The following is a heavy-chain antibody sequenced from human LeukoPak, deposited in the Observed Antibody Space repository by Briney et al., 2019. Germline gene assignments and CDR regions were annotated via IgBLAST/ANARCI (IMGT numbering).Heavy chain of an antibody. V-gene: IGHV3-43D*03. D-gene: IGHD6-13*01. CDR1: GFTFDDYA. J-gene: IGHJ4*02. CDR2: ISWDGGST. CDR3: AKDISIAAAGQGGFDY. Sequence: PGGSLRLSCAASGFTFDDYAMHWVRQAPGKGLEWVSLISWDGGSTYYADSVKGRFTISRDNSKNSLYLQMNSLRAEDTALYYCAKDISIAAAGQGGFDYWGQGTLVTVSS.